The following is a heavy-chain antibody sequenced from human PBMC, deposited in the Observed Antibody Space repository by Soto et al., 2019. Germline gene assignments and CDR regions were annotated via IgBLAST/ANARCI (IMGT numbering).Heavy chain of an antibody. CDR2: INHSGGT. Sequence: PSETLSLTCAVYGGSFSGYYWSWIRQPPGKGLEWIGEINHSGGTNYNPSLKSRVTISVDTSKNQFSLKLSSVTAADTAVYYCARLLTYCISTSCYSDWFDPWGQGTLVTVSS. CDR1: GGSFSGYY. V-gene: IGHV4-34*01. CDR3: ARLLTYCISTSCYSDWFDP. D-gene: IGHD2-2*01. J-gene: IGHJ5*02.